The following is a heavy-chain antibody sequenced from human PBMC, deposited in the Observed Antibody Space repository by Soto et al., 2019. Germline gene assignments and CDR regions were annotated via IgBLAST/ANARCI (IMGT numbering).Heavy chain of an antibody. V-gene: IGHV3-23*01. Sequence: DVQLLESGGGLVQTGESLRLSCAGSGFNFTSFAMNWVRQFPGKELEWVSSITSNGAGKYYAESVKGRFITSRDISKNTLFLQMYNLRPDDTAIYYCAKADTDSCCGVRCYPFDHWGQGALVTVSS. CDR1: GFNFTSFA. CDR2: ITSNGAGK. J-gene: IGHJ4*02. CDR3: AKADTDSCCGVRCYPFDH. D-gene: IGHD2-15*01.